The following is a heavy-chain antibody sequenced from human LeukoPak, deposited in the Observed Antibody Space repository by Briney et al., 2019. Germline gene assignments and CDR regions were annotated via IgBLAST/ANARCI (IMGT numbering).Heavy chain of an antibody. CDR1: GGSFSGYY. CDR3: AGGRSSSWYWFDP. CDR2: MYYSGST. D-gene: IGHD6-13*01. V-gene: IGHV4-34*01. J-gene: IGHJ5*02. Sequence: PSETLSLTCAVYGGSFSGYYWGWIRQPPGKGLEWIGSMYYSGSTYHNPSLKSRVTISVDTSKNQFSLKLSSVTAADTAVYYCAGGRSSSWYWFDPWGQGTLVTVSS.